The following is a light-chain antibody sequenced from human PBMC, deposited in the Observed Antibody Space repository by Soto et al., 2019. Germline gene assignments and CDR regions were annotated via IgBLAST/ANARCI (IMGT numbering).Light chain of an antibody. Sequence: QSVLTQPASVSGSPGQRSTISCTGNSSDVGSYNLVSWYQQHPGKAPKHMIYEGSKRPSGDSNRFSGSKSGNTASLTISGLQPEAEADYYCCSYAGSSTLLYVFGTGTKVTVL. CDR2: EGS. CDR1: SSDVGSYNL. CDR3: CSYAGSSTLLYV. J-gene: IGLJ1*01. V-gene: IGLV2-23*03.